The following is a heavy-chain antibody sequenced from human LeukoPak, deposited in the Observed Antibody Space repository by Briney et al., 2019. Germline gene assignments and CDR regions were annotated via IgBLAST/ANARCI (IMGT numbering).Heavy chain of an antibody. CDR1: GGSISSSSYY. Sequence: SETLSLTCTVSGGSISSSSYYWGWIRQPPGKGLEWIRSIYYSGSTYYNPSLKSRVTISVDTSKNQFSLKLSSVTAADTAVYYCARKDIVVVVAAVFDIWGQGTMVTVSS. CDR2: IYYSGST. J-gene: IGHJ3*02. D-gene: IGHD2-15*01. CDR3: ARKDIVVVVAAVFDI. V-gene: IGHV4-39*01.